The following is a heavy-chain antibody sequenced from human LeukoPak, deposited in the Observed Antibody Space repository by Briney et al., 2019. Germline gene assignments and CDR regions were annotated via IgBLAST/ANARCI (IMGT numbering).Heavy chain of an antibody. CDR2: INHSGST. D-gene: IGHD1-26*01. CDR1: GGSFSGYY. J-gene: IGHJ6*03. CDR3: ASQGHHGKIVGTTLSYFYMDV. V-gene: IGHV4-34*01. Sequence: SETLSLTCAVYGGSFSGYYWSWLRQPPGKGLEWIGEINHSGSTNYNPSLKSRVTISVDTSKNQFSLKLSSVTAADTAFYYCASQGHHGKIVGTTLSYFYMDVRGKGTTVNLSS.